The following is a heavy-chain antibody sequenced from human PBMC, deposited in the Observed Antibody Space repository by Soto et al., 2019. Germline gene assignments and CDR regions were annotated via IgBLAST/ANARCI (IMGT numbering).Heavy chain of an antibody. CDR2: IDPSDSYT. V-gene: IGHV5-10-1*01. CDR3: ARHEPPPYGYQIDYYGMDV. J-gene: IGHJ6*02. D-gene: IGHD5-18*01. Sequence: PGESLKISYKGSGYSFTSYWISWVRQMPGKGLEWMGRIDPSDSYTNYSPSFQGHVTISADKSISTAYLQWSSLKASDTAMYYCARHEPPPYGYQIDYYGMDVWGQGTTVTVSS. CDR1: GYSFTSYW.